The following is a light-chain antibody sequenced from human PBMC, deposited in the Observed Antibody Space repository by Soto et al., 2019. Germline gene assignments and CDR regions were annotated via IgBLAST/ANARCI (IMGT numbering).Light chain of an antibody. CDR2: NTH. Sequence: QSVLTQPPSASGTPGQRVTISCSGSSSNIGLNTVDWYQHLPGTAPKLLIYNTHQRPAGVPDRFSASKSGTSASLAISGLQSEDEADYYCAGWDDGLHGRYVFGTGTKVTVL. V-gene: IGLV1-44*01. CDR3: AGWDDGLHGRYV. J-gene: IGLJ1*01. CDR1: SSNIGLNT.